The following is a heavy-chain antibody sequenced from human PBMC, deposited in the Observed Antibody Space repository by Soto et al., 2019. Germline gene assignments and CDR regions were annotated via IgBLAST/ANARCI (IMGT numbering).Heavy chain of an antibody. Sequence: EVQLVESGGGLVQPGGSLRLSCASSGFTFSTYWMTWVSRPPWKGLEWVANLDQDGSDRYYVDSVRGRFTISRDNAKNSIYVQMTSLRAEATDVYYCVCGGNFFVYWGQGPLVTVSP. D-gene: IGHD3-16*01. CDR1: GFTFSTYW. V-gene: IGHV3-7*01. CDR3: VCGGNFFVY. CDR2: LDQDGSDR. J-gene: IGHJ4*02.